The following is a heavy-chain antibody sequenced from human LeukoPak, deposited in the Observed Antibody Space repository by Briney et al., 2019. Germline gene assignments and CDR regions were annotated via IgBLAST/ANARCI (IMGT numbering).Heavy chain of an antibody. CDR3: AREMGVYGSGSYCAFDI. V-gene: IGHV3-7*01. CDR1: GFTFSSYR. D-gene: IGHD3-10*01. CDR2: IKQDGSEK. Sequence: GGSLRLSCAASGFTFSSYRMSWVRQAPGKGLEWVANIKQDGSEKYYVDSVKGRFTISRDNAKNSLYLQMNSLRAEDTAVYYCAREMGVYGSGSYCAFDIWGQGTMVTVSS. J-gene: IGHJ3*02.